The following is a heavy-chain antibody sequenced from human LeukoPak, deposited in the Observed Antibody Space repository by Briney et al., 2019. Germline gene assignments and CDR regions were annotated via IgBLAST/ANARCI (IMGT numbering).Heavy chain of an antibody. D-gene: IGHD6-13*01. Sequence: SETLSLTCTVSGGSISSNYWSRIRQPAGKGLEWIGRIYSSGSTNYNPSLKSRVTMSVDTSKNQFSLKLSSVTAADTAVYYCARLRQQLVLPSYYYYYGMDVWGQGTTVTVSS. CDR1: GGSISSNY. V-gene: IGHV4-4*07. CDR3: ARLRQQLVLPSYYYYYGMDV. CDR2: IYSSGST. J-gene: IGHJ6*02.